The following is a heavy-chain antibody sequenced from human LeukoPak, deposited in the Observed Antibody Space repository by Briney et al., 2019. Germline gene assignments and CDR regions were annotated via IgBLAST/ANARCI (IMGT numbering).Heavy chain of an antibody. CDR2: INTNTGNP. CDR1: GYTFTNYT. Sequence: ASVKVSCKASGYTFTNYTVNWVRQAPGQGLEYMGWINTNTGNPTYAPGFAGRFVFSLDTSVTTTYLQINSLKAADSAVYYCTRGNDTTGYSTYWGQGTLVTVSS. D-gene: IGHD3-22*01. V-gene: IGHV7-4-1*02. CDR3: TRGNDTTGYSTY. J-gene: IGHJ4*02.